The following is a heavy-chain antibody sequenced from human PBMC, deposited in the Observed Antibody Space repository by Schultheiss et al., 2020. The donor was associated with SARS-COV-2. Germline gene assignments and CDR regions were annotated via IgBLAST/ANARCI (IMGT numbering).Heavy chain of an antibody. CDR1: GGSISSSSYY. D-gene: IGHD3-9*01. CDR2: IYYSGTT. J-gene: IGHJ6*02. Sequence: SETLSLTCTVSGGSISSSSYYWGWIRQPPGKGLEWIGNIYYSGTTNYNPSLKSRVTISVDTSKNQFSLKLTSVTAADTAVYYCARLTGYYLTWDYYGMDVWGQGTAVTVSS. CDR3: ARLTGYYLTWDYYGMDV. V-gene: IGHV4-39*07.